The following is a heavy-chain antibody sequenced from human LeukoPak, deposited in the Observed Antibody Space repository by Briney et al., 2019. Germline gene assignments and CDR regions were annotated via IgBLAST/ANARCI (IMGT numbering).Heavy chain of an antibody. V-gene: IGHV4-34*01. Sequence: SETLSLTCAVYGGSFSGYYWSWIRQPPGKGLEWIGEIDHSGSTNYNPSLKSRVTISVDTSENQFSLKLSSVTAADTAVYYCVFSEITGTMAWGQGTLVTVSS. CDR3: VFSEITGTMA. J-gene: IGHJ4*02. CDR1: GGSFSGYY. D-gene: IGHD1-7*01. CDR2: IDHSGST.